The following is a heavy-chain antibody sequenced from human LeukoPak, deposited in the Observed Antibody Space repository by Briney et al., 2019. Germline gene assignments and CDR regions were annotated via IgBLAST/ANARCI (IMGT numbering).Heavy chain of an antibody. J-gene: IGHJ3*02. D-gene: IGHD1-26*01. V-gene: IGHV4-34*01. CDR2: INHSGST. Sequence: GSLRLSCAASGFTFSSYAMSWVRQPPGKGLEWIGEINHSGSTNYNPSLKSRVTISVDTSKNQFSLKLSSVTAADTAVYYCARGGGSRDNDAFDIWGQGTMVTVSS. CDR3: ARGGGSRDNDAFDI. CDR1: GFTFSSYA.